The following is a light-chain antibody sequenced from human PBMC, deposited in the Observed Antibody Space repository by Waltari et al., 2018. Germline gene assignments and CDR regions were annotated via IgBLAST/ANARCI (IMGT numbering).Light chain of an antibody. V-gene: IGLV2-23*02. CDR1: SSDVGASTL. CDR3: CSYAGRSTLV. CDR2: EVY. J-gene: IGLJ2*01. Sequence: QSALTQPASVSGSAGQSITISCTGTSSDVGASTLISWYQQYPGKAPTLMIYEVYKRPSLVSDLFSGSTSDTTASLTISWLQAEDAADYYCCSYAGRSTLVFGGGTKLTVL.